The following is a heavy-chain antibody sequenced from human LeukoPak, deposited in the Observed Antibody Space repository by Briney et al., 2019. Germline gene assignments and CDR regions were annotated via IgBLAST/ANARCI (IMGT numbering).Heavy chain of an antibody. D-gene: IGHD2-2*01. CDR3: ARALLRYCSSTSCYWFDP. CDR2: IIPIFGTA. J-gene: IGHJ5*02. CDR1: GGTFSSYV. V-gene: IGHV1-69*13. Sequence: ASVKVSCKASGGTFSSYVISWVRQAPGQGLEWMGGIIPIFGTANYAQKFQGRATITADESTSTAYMELSSLRSEDTAVYYCARALLRYCSSTSCYWFDPWGQGTLVTVSS.